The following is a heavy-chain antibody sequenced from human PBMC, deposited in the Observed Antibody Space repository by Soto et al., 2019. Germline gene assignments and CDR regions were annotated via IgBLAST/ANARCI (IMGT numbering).Heavy chain of an antibody. V-gene: IGHV3-23*01. J-gene: IGHJ3*02. CDR3: AKKGPPRDAFDI. CDR2: ISAGGSNT. CDR1: GFTFRSYA. Sequence: EVQLLESGGGLVQPGGSLRLSCAVAGFTFRSYAMNWVRQAPGKGPEWVSVISAGGSNTYYAESVKGRFTISRDNSKNTLYLQMNSLRDEDTAVYYCAKKGPPRDAFDIWGQGTMVTVST.